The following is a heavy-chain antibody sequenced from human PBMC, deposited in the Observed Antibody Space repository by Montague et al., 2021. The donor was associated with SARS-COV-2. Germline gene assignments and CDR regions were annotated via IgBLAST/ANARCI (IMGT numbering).Heavy chain of an antibody. CDR3: ARDVGKGFSGYETEGGFDY. CDR2: MYYTGHT. Sequence: SETLSLTCTVSGASVASGNFYWSWIRQPPGKGLEWIGYMYYTGHTNYNPSLESRVTMPVDPSKNQFSLTLTSVTAADTAVYWCARDVGKGFSGYETEGGFDYGGQGTLVSVSS. CDR1: GASVASGNFY. D-gene: IGHD5-12*01. J-gene: IGHJ4*02. V-gene: IGHV4-61*01.